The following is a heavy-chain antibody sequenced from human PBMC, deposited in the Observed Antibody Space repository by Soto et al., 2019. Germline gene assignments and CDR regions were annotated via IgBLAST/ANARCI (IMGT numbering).Heavy chain of an antibody. Sequence: QVQLVESGGGVFQPGRSLRLSCAASGFTFSSYGMHWVRQAPGKGLEWVAVMSWDGSDEFYEETVKGRFTVSRDNSRNTLYLQMNSLRPEDTAVYYCAKEGCSGGICYGFDYWGQGTLVTVSS. J-gene: IGHJ4*02. CDR2: MSWDGSDE. CDR3: AKEGCSGGICYGFDY. CDR1: GFTFSSYG. V-gene: IGHV3-30*18. D-gene: IGHD2-15*01.